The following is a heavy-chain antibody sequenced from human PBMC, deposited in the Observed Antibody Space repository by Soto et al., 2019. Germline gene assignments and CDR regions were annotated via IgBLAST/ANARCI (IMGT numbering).Heavy chain of an antibody. CDR2: ISYSGTT. Sequence: PSETLSLTCTVSGDSISSVYNYWSWIRQPPGEGLEWIGFISYSGTTSYSPSLKSRLAISLDRSKNQFSLSLTSVTAADTAVYYCARGRLDDFWSGYLYYLDSWGLGTLVTVSS. D-gene: IGHD3-3*01. CDR3: ARGRLDDFWSGYLYYLDS. J-gene: IGHJ4*02. V-gene: IGHV4-30-4*01. CDR1: GDSISSVYNY.